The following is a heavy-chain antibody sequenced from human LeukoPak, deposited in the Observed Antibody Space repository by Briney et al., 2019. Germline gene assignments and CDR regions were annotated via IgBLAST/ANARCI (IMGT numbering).Heavy chain of an antibody. Sequence: PGGSLRLSCFASGFTFHCRGMNWARHSTGRGREWVSGVTWNGGSISYAASVKGRFTISRDNNKNSLYLQMTSLKVEDAALYYCVKDGSYIAFDIWGLGTMVTVSS. CDR2: VTWNGGSI. V-gene: IGHV3-20*04. CDR3: VKDGSYIAFDI. D-gene: IGHD3-10*01. J-gene: IGHJ3*02. CDR1: GFTFHCRG.